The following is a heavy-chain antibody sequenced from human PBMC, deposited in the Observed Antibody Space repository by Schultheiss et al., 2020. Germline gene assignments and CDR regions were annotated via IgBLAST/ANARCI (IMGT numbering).Heavy chain of an antibody. CDR3: ARESVYCSGGSCYSKNRYYFDY. CDR2: ISSSGSTI. Sequence: GESLKISCAASGFTFSDYYMSWIRQAPGKGLEWVSYISSSGSTIYYADSVKGRFTISRDNAKNSLYLQMNSLRAEDTAVYYCARESVYCSGGSCYSKNRYYFDYWGQGTLVTVSS. J-gene: IGHJ4*02. D-gene: IGHD2-15*01. CDR1: GFTFSDYY. V-gene: IGHV3-11*01.